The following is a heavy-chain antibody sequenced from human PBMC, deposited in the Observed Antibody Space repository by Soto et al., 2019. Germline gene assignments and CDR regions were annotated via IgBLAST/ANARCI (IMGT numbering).Heavy chain of an antibody. V-gene: IGHV4-59*11. D-gene: IGHD6-19*01. CDR2: IFYSGSTTY. CDR3: ARVGSSGWSPDY. Sequence: LSLTCTVSGGSISGHYWIWIRQPPGEGMEWIGYIFYSGSTTYNNNPSLKSRVSISVDTSENQFYLRLSSVTAADTAVYYCARVGSSGWSPDYWGQGSLVTVSS. CDR1: GGSISGHY. J-gene: IGHJ4*02.